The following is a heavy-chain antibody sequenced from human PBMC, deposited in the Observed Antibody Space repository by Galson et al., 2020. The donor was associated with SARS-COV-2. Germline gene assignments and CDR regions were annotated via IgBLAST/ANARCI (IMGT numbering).Heavy chain of an antibody. V-gene: IGHV4-39*01. J-gene: IGHJ5*02. Sequence: SETLSLTCTVSGGSISSSSYYWGWIRQPPGKGLEWIGSIYYSGSTYYNPSLKSRVTISVDTSKNQFSLKLSSVTAADTAVYYCARHSEYSSHTAVEENWFDPWGQGTLVTVSS. CDR2: IYYSGST. CDR1: GGSISSSSYY. CDR3: ARHSEYSSHTAVEENWFDP. D-gene: IGHD6-6*01.